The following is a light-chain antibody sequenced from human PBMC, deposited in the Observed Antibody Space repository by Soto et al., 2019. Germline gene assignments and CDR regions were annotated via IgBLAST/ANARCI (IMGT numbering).Light chain of an antibody. V-gene: IGKV1-39*01. CDR2: TTS. CDR3: QQGDSTPYT. J-gene: IGKJ2*01. CDR1: QSINTY. Sequence: DIQMTQSLSSVSASVGDRVIITCRTSQSINTYLNWYQQKPGKAPNLLIYTTSHLHSGVPSRFSGSGSGTDITLTISSLQPEDFATYFCQQGDSTPYTFGQGTTLEIK.